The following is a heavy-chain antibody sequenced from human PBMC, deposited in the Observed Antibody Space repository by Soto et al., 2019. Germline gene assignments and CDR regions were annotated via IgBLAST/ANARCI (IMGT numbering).Heavy chain of an antibody. CDR3: AKDKADCSGGSCYYYYYGMDV. Sequence: EVQLVESGGGLVQPGRSLRLSCAASGFTFDDYAMHWVRQAPGKGLEWVSGISWNSGSIGYADSVKGRFTISRDNAKNSLYLQMNSLGAEDTALYYCAKDKADCSGGSCYYYYYGMDVWGQGTTVTVSS. CDR1: GFTFDDYA. CDR2: ISWNSGSI. V-gene: IGHV3-9*01. J-gene: IGHJ6*02. D-gene: IGHD2-15*01.